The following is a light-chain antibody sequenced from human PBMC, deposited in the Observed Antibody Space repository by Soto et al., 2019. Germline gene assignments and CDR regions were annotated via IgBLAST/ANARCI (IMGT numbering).Light chain of an antibody. J-gene: IGKJ1*01. CDR1: QSVSSN. Sequence: EIVMTQSPATLSVSPGERATLSCRASQSVSSNLSWYQQKPGQAPRLLIYGASTRATGIPARFSDSGSGTEFTLTISSLQSEDCAVYYCQQYNNWPPWTFGQGTKVAIK. CDR3: QQYNNWPPWT. V-gene: IGKV3-15*01. CDR2: GAS.